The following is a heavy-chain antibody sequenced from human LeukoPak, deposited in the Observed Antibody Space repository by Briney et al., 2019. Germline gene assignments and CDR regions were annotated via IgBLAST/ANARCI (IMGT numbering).Heavy chain of an antibody. CDR2: INPNSGGT. D-gene: IGHD3-22*01. J-gene: IGHJ1*01. CDR1: GYTFTGYY. V-gene: IGHV1-2*02. Sequence: ASVKVSCKASGYTFTGYYMHWVRQAPGQGLEWMGWINPNSGGTNYAQKFQGRVTITRNTSISTAYMELSSLRSEDTAVYYCARDGGYDSSAYYVWGQGTLVTVSS. CDR3: ARDGGYDSSAYYV.